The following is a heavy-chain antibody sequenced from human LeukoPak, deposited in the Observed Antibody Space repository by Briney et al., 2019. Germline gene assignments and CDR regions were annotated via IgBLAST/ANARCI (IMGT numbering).Heavy chain of an antibody. CDR2: VRYVGSNN. V-gene: IGHV3-30*02. J-gene: IGHJ4*02. CDR3: VPYCSSTSCVVDY. Sequence: GGCLRLSCAASGFTFTSYGMRWVRQAPGKGLEWVAVVRYVGSNNYYADSVKGRFTISRNTSTNTLYRRTNRLRATGPAINDCVPYCSSTSCVVDYWGQGTRVTVSS. D-gene: IGHD2-2*01. CDR1: GFTFTSYG.